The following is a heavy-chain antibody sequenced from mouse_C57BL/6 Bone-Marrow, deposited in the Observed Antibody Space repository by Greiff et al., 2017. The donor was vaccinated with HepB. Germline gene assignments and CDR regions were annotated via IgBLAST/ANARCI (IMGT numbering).Heavy chain of an antibody. J-gene: IGHJ4*01. CDR2: ISYSGST. CDR3: ARLDYYDYGPYAMDY. D-gene: IGHD2-4*01. Sequence: EVQLQQSGPGLAKPSQTLSLTCSVTGYSIPSAYWNWIRKFPGNKLEYMGYISYSGSTYYNPSLKSRISITRDTSKNQYYLQLNSVTTEDTATYYCARLDYYDYGPYAMDYWGQGTSVTVSS. V-gene: IGHV3-8*01. CDR1: GYSIPSAY.